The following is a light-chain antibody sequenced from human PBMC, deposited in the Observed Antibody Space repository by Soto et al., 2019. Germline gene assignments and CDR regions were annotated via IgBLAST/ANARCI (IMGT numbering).Light chain of an antibody. CDR1: QSVRSMY. CDR3: QHYGNSLWT. Sequence: EVVRTNSPGTLSVSPGERATLSCRASQSVRSMYLAWYQQKPGQAPRLLIYDASSRATDIPDRFSGSGSGTDFTLTISRLEPEDFALYYCQHYGNSLWTFGQGTKV. V-gene: IGKV3-20*01. CDR2: DAS. J-gene: IGKJ1*01.